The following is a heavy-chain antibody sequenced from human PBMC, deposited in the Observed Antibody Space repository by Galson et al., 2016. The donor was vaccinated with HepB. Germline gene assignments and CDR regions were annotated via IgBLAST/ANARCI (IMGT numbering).Heavy chain of an antibody. CDR1: GFTFSNYP. Sequence: SLRLSCAASGFTFSNYPMHWVRQAPGKGLEFVSAISPNGGATYYADSVKGRFIISRDNFKNTLCLQMGGLRTEDMAVYSCARESPRGSIDYWGQGTLVTVPS. CDR3: ARESPRGSIDY. J-gene: IGHJ4*02. V-gene: IGHV3-64*02. CDR2: ISPNGGAT. D-gene: IGHD3-10*01.